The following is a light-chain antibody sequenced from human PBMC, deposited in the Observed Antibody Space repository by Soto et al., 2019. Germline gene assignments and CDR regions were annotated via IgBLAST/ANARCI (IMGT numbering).Light chain of an antibody. CDR2: DAS. CDR3: QQYDNLRLT. V-gene: IGKV1-5*01. CDR1: QSIKDW. J-gene: IGKJ4*01. Sequence: DIQMTQSPSTLSASVGDRVTITCRASQSIKDWLAWYQQKPGKAPKLLIYDASSLEIGVPSRFSGSGSRTEFSLTISSLQPDDFATYYCQQYDNLRLTFGGGTKVDIK.